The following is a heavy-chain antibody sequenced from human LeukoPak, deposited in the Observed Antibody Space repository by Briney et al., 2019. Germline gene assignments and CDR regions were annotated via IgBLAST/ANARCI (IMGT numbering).Heavy chain of an antibody. Sequence: ASVKVSCKASGYTFTSYGISWVRQAPGQGLEWMGWISAYNGNTNYAQKLQGRVTMTTDTSTSTAYMELRSLRSDDTAVYYCAREPYSGYDWSPFDYWGQGTLVTVSS. D-gene: IGHD5-12*01. CDR3: AREPYSGYDWSPFDY. J-gene: IGHJ4*02. CDR2: ISAYNGNT. CDR1: GYTFTSYG. V-gene: IGHV1-18*01.